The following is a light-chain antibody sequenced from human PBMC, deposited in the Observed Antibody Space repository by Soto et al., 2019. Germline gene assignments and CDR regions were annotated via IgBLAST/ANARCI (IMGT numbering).Light chain of an antibody. V-gene: IGLV2-14*01. CDR2: DVS. CDR1: SSGVGGYNY. Sequence: QSALTQPASVSGSPGQSITISCTGTSSGVGGYNYVSWYQQHPGKAPKLMIYDVSNRSSGVSNRFSGSKSGNTASLTISELQAEYEADYYCRSYTISSTPYGFGTGTKVTVL. J-gene: IGLJ1*01. CDR3: RSYTISSTPYG.